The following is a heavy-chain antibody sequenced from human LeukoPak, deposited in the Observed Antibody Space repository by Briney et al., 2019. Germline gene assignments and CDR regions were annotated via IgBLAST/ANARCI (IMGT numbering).Heavy chain of an antibody. CDR2: IYYSGST. CDR1: GGSISSGGYY. J-gene: IGHJ6*03. D-gene: IGHD2-2*01. Sequence: PSQTLSLTCAVSGGSISSGGYYWSWIRQHPGKGLEWIGYIYYSGSTYYNPSLKSRVTISVDTSKNQFSLKLSSVTAADTAVYYCARGIVVVPAATFDYYYYMDVWGKGTTVTVSS. V-gene: IGHV4-31*11. CDR3: ARGIVVVPAATFDYYYYMDV.